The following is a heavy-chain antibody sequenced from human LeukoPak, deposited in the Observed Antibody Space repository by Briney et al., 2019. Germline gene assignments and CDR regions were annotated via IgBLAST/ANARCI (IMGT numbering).Heavy chain of an antibody. J-gene: IGHJ6*03. CDR1: CYIFTSYG. Sequence: ASVKVFCRASCYIFTSYGISWVRHAPGQGLEWMVWISAYNGNTIYAQKLQGGGTMTTDTSAGTAYRELRSMTSDDTAVYYCARRRSPICSGGSCYSSYYYYYYMDVWGKGTTVTVSS. CDR2: ISAYNGNT. CDR3: ARRRSPICSGGSCYSSYYYYYYMDV. D-gene: IGHD2-15*01. V-gene: IGHV1-18*01.